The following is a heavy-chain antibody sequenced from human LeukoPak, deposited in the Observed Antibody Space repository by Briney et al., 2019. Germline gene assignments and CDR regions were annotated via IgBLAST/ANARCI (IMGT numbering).Heavy chain of an antibody. D-gene: IGHD3-10*01. CDR2: ISSSSSYI. J-gene: IGHJ3*01. Sequence: PGGSLRLSCAASGFTFSSYSMNWVRQAPGKGLEWVSSISSSSSYIYYADLVKGRFTISRDNAKNSLYLQMNSLRAEDTAVYYCARDSSLLISRFGLAVWGQGTMVTVSS. CDR3: ARDSSLLISRFGLAV. V-gene: IGHV3-21*01. CDR1: GFTFSSYS.